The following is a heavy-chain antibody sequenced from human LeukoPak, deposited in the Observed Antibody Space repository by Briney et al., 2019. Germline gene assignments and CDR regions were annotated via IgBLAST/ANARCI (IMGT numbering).Heavy chain of an antibody. CDR1: GYTFSNYE. J-gene: IGHJ4*02. CDR2: MNPNSGNT. V-gene: IGHV1-8*03. Sequence: ASVKVSCKASGYTFSNYEINWVRQATGQGLEWMGWMNPNSGNTGYAHKFQGRVTITRDTSISTAYMELSSLRSEDTAVYYCARGYDFWSGHSSLFDYWGQGTLVTVSS. CDR3: ARGYDFWSGHSSLFDY. D-gene: IGHD3-3*01.